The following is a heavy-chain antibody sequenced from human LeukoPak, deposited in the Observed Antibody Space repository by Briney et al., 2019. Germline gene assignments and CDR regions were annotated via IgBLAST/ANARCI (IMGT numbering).Heavy chain of an antibody. CDR3: ARKRGPYGDYFDY. CDR2: IYYSGST. J-gene: IGHJ4*02. V-gene: IGHV4-59*08. CDR1: GGSISSYY. D-gene: IGHD4-17*01. Sequence: PSETLSLTCTVSGGSISSYYWSWIRQPPGKGLEWIGYIYYSGSTNYNPSLKSRVTISVDTSKNQFSLKLSSVTAADTAVYYCARKRGPYGDYFDYWGQGTLVTVSS.